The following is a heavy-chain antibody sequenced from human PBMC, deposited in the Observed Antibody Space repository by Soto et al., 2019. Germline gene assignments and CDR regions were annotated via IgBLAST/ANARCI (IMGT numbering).Heavy chain of an antibody. Sequence: PSETLSLTCTVSGGSISSSSYYWGWIRQPPGKGLEWIGSIYYSGSTYYNPSLKSRVTISVDTSKNQFSLKLSSVTAADTAAYYCATFYYYGSGSYYRGYYYYGMDVWGQGTTVTVSS. CDR2: IYYSGST. V-gene: IGHV4-39*01. J-gene: IGHJ6*02. CDR3: ATFYYYGSGSYYRGYYYYGMDV. CDR1: GGSISSSSYY. D-gene: IGHD3-10*01.